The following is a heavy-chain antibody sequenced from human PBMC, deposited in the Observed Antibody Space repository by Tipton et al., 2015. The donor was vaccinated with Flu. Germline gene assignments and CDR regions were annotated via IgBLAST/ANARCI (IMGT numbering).Heavy chain of an antibody. CDR2: VSRTGRT. V-gene: IGHV4-38-2*01. Sequence: GSLRLSCAVSGDSISSDFYWAWIRQFPGKGLEWIGTVSRTGRTIYNPSLKSRVTISIDTSKHQFSLNMRSVTAADMAVYYCARRDYSNYVSDPKSWFDPWGQGTLVAVSS. D-gene: IGHD4-11*01. J-gene: IGHJ5*02. CDR3: ARRDYSNYVSDPKSWFDP. CDR1: GDSISSDFY.